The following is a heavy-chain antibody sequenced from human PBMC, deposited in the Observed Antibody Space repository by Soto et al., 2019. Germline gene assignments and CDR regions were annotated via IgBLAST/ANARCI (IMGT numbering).Heavy chain of an antibody. V-gene: IGHV3-33*01. Sequence: PGGSLRLSCAASGFTFSSYGMHWVRQAPGKGLEWVAVMWYGGSNKYYADSVKGRFTISRDNSKNTLYLQMNSLRAEDTAVYYCARDKGQHIATYFDYRGQGTLVTVSS. CDR3: ARDKGQHIATYFDY. J-gene: IGHJ4*02. CDR2: MWYGGSNK. D-gene: IGHD2-21*01. CDR1: GFTFSSYG.